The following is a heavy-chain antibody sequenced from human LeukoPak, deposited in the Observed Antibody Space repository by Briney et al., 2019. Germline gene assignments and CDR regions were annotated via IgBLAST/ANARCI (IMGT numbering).Heavy chain of an antibody. D-gene: IGHD3-22*01. CDR3: ASEAYYYDSSDYYFPGGFDY. Sequence: GGSLRLSCTASGFTFGDYAMSWVRQAPGKGLEWVSYISSSGNTIYYADSVKGRFTISRDNAKNSLYLQMNSLRAEDTAVYYCASEAYYYDSSDYYFPGGFDYWGQGTLVTVSS. V-gene: IGHV3-11*01. CDR2: ISSSGNTI. J-gene: IGHJ4*02. CDR1: GFTFGDYA.